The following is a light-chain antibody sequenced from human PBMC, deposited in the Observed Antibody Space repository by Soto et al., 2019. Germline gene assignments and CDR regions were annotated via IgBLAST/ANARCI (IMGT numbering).Light chain of an antibody. CDR2: GAS. CDR1: QSVSSN. V-gene: IGKV3-15*01. CDR3: QQYINWPPSIT. J-gene: IGKJ5*01. Sequence: EIVMTQSPATLSVSPGERATLSCRASQSVSSNLAWYQQKPGQAPRLLIYGASTRATGIPARFSGSGSGTEFTLTISSLQSEDFAVYYCQQYINWPPSITFGQGTRLEIK.